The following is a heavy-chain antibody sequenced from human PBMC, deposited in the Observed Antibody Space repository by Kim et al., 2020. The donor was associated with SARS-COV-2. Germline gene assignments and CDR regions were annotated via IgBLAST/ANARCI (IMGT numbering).Heavy chain of an antibody. Sequence: VDPVKGRFTISNDNATNSLYLQMNSLRAEDTAVYYCARLSSSSWPYYSDYWGQGTLVTVSS. J-gene: IGHJ4*02. D-gene: IGHD6-13*01. CDR3: ARLSSSSWPYYSDY. V-gene: IGHV3-7*01.